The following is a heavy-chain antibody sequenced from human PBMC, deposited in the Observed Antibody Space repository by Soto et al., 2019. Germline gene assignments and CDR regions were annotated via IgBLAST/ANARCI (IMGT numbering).Heavy chain of an antibody. Sequence: PGGSLRLSCAASGFTFSSYAMSWVRQAPGKGLEWVSAISGSGGSTYYADSVKGRFTISRDNSKNTLYLQMNSLRAEDTAVYYCAKDPVPKSQLHLGYFDYWGQGTLVTVSS. D-gene: IGHD2-2*01. J-gene: IGHJ4*02. CDR3: AKDPVPKSQLHLGYFDY. CDR1: GFTFSSYA. V-gene: IGHV3-23*01. CDR2: ISGSGGST.